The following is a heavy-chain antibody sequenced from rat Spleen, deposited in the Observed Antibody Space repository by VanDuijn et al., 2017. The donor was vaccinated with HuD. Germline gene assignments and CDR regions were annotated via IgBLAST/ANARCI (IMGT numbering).Heavy chain of an antibody. CDR1: GFTFNSYW. CDR3: TARFDWFAY. V-gene: IGHV5-31*01. Sequence: EVQLVESGGGLVQPGRSLKLSCVASGFTFNSYWMTWIRQAPGKGLEWVASITNAGGGTYYPDSVKGRFTISRDNAKTTLYLQMNSLRSEDTATDYCTARFDWFAYWGQGTLLTVSS. CDR2: ITNAGGGT. J-gene: IGHJ3*01.